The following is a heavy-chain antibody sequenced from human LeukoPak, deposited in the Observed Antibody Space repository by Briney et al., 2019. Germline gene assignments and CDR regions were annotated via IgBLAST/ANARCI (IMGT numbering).Heavy chain of an antibody. CDR3: ARGYYDSSDYEYFQH. Sequence: VASVKVSCKASGYTFTGYYMYWVRQAPGQGLEWMGWINPNSGGTNSAQKFQGRVTMTRDTSIITAYMELSRLRSDDTAVYFCARGYYDSSDYEYFQHWGQGTLVTVSS. D-gene: IGHD3-22*01. J-gene: IGHJ1*01. CDR1: GYTFTGYY. V-gene: IGHV1-2*02. CDR2: INPNSGGT.